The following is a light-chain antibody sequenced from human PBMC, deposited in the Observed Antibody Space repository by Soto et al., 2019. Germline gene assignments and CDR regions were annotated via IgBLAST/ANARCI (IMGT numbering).Light chain of an antibody. J-gene: IGKJ1*01. CDR1: QSISSW. Sequence: DIQMTQSPSTLSASVGKRDTINCRASQSISSWLAWYQQNPGQAPKLLIYKASTLQSGVPSRFSGSGSGTEFTLAISSLQPDDSATYYCQQYNDNWTFGQGTKVDIK. CDR3: QQYNDNWT. CDR2: KAS. V-gene: IGKV1-5*03.